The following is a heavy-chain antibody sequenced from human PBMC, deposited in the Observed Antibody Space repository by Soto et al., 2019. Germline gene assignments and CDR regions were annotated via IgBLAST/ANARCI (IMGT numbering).Heavy chain of an antibody. Sequence: SETLSLTCTVSGGSISSYYWSWIRQPPGKGLEWIGYIYFTGSTNYNPSLKSRVTISVDTSKNQFSLKLTSVAAADTAVYYCARVQWFGMDGRYWGQGTLVTVS. V-gene: IGHV4-59*12. CDR2: IYFTGST. J-gene: IGHJ4*02. CDR3: ARVQWFGMDGRY. CDR1: GGSISSYY. D-gene: IGHD3-10*01.